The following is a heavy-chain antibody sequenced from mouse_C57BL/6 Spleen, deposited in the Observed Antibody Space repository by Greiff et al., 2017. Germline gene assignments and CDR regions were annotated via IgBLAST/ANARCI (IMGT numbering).Heavy chain of an antibody. V-gene: IGHV1-69*01. CDR3: ARRKDGYVLDY. CDR1: GYTFTSYW. J-gene: IGHJ2*01. Sequence: QVQLQQPGAELVMPGASVKLSCKASGYTFTSYWMHWVKQRPGQGLEWIGEIDPSDSYTNYNQKFKGKSTLTVDKSSSTAYMQLSSLTSEDSAVYYCARRKDGYVLDYWGQGTTLTVSS. CDR2: IDPSDSYT. D-gene: IGHD2-3*01.